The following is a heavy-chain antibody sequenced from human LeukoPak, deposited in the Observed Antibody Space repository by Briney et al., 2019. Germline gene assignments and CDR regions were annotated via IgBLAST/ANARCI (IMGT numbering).Heavy chain of an antibody. D-gene: IGHD3-22*01. CDR2: IIPIFGTA. V-gene: IGHV1-69*13. CDR1: GGTFSSYA. J-gene: IGHJ4*02. Sequence: SVKVSCKASGGTFSSYAISWVRQAPGQGLEWMGGIIPIFGTANYAQKFQGRVTITADESTTTAYMDLSSLRSEDTAVYYCARGWDSSGQIPFFYWGQGTLVTISS. CDR3: ARGWDSSGQIPFFY.